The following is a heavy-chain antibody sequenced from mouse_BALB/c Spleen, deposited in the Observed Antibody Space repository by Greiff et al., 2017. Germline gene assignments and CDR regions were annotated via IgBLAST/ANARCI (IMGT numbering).Heavy chain of an antibody. CDR3: GRGYGNYDAMDY. Sequence: EVHLVESGGGLVQPGGSRKLSCAASGFTFSSFGMHWVRQAPEKGLEWVAYISSGSSTIYYADTVKGRFTISRDNPKNTLFLQMTSLRSEDTAMYYCGRGYGNYDAMDYWGQGTSVTVSS. J-gene: IGHJ4*01. CDR1: GFTFSSFG. V-gene: IGHV5-17*02. D-gene: IGHD2-10*02. CDR2: ISSGSSTI.